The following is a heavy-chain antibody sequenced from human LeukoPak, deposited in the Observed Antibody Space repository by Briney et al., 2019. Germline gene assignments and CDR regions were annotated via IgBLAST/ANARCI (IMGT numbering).Heavy chain of an antibody. CDR3: ARDVGGSGSYGY. CDR1: GGSISSGGYD. CDR2: IYHSGST. Sequence: SETLSPTCTVSGGSISSGGYDWSWIRQPPGKGLEGIGYIYHSGSTYYNPPLRRRVTISVDRSKNQFSLKLRSVTAADTAVSYCARDVGGSGSYGYGGQGTLVTVSS. D-gene: IGHD3-10*01. V-gene: IGHV4-30-2*01. J-gene: IGHJ1*01.